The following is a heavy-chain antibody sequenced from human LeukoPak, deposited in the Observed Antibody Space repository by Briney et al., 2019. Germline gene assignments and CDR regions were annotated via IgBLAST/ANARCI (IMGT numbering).Heavy chain of an antibody. CDR2: ISSSSSYI. V-gene: IGHV3-21*01. D-gene: IGHD2-15*01. J-gene: IGHJ3*02. CDR1: GFTFSSYS. Sequence: GGSLRLSCAASGFTFSSYSMNWVRQAPGKGLEWVSSISSSSSYIYYADSVKGRFTISRDNAKNSLYLQMNSLRAEDTAVYYCASLEYCSGGSCYFGRSRDAFDIWGQGTMVTVSS. CDR3: ASLEYCSGGSCYFGRSRDAFDI.